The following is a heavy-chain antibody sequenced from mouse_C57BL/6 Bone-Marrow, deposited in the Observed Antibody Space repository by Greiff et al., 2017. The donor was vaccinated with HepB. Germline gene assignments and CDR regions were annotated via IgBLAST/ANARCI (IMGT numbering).Heavy chain of an antibody. V-gene: IGHV5-4*01. D-gene: IGHD1-1*01. CDR2: ISDGGSYT. CDR1: GFTFSSYA. J-gene: IGHJ2*01. CDR3: ARDDYGSSYGDY. Sequence: EVKVVESGGCLVKPGGSLKLSCAASGFTFSSYAMSWVRQTPEKRLEWVATISDGGSYTYYPDNVKGRFTISRDNAKNNLYLQMSHLKSEDTAMYYCARDDYGSSYGDYWGQGTTLTVSS.